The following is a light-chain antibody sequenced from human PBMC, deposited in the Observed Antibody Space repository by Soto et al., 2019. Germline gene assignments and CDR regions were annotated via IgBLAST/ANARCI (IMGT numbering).Light chain of an antibody. CDR1: SSDVGAYDF. J-gene: IGLJ1*01. Sequence: QSALTQPASVSGSPGQSITISCTGTSSDVGAYDFVSWYQQHPDKAPKLMIYEVSNRPSGVSNPFSGPKSVNTATLTISGLQAEDEADYYCSSYTSSSTRVFGTGTKVTVL. V-gene: IGLV2-14*03. CDR3: SSYTSSSTRV. CDR2: EVS.